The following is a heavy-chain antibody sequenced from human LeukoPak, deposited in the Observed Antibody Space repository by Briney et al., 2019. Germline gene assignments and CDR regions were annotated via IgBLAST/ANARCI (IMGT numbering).Heavy chain of an antibody. J-gene: IGHJ6*03. CDR3: ARGRPIKQQLPGGMDV. CDR2: MNHSGSN. CDR1: GGSFSGYY. V-gene: IGHV4-34*01. Sequence: PSETLSLTCAVYGGSFSGYYWRWIRQPPGKGGEWVGEMNHSGSNNYNTSRKRRVNISEEKCKKQFFLKKSSVTAADTAVYYCARGRPIKQQLPGGMDVWGKGTTVTVSS. D-gene: IGHD3-16*01.